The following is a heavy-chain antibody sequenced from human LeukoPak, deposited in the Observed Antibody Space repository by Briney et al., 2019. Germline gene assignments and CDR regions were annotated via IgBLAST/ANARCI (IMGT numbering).Heavy chain of an antibody. CDR3: ARKGSDGGSYFDWYFDL. CDR1: GGSVSSYY. D-gene: IGHD1-26*01. Sequence: SETLSLTCTVSGGSVSSYYWSWIRQTPEKGLEWIGYMSYSGGTDYGPSLKSRVTMSVDTSKNEFSLKLSSVTAADTAVYYCARKGSDGGSYFDWYFDLWGRGTLVTVSS. CDR2: MSYSGGT. V-gene: IGHV4-59*02. J-gene: IGHJ2*01.